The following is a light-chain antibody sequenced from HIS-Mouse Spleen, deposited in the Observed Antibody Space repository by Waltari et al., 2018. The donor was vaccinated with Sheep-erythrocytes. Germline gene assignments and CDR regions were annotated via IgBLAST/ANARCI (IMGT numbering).Light chain of an antibody. V-gene: IGLV2-14*02. J-gene: IGLJ1*01. Sequence: QSALTQPSSVSGSPGQSIPTSCPGTSSYVGGYNLVSWYQQHPGKAPKPMIYEGSKRPSGVSNRFSGSKSGNTASLTVSGLQAEDEADYYCSSYAGSNNYVFGTGTKLTVL. CDR3: SSYAGSNNYV. CDR1: SSYVGGYNL. CDR2: EGS.